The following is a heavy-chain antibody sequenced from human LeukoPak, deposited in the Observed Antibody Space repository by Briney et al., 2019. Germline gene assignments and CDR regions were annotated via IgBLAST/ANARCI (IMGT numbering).Heavy chain of an antibody. Sequence: PSETLSLTCTVSGGSISSYYWSWIRQPPGKGLEWIGYIYYSGSTNYNPSLKSRVTISVDTSKNQFSLKLSSVTAADTAVYYCARVAIYCSGGSCYDYYYGMDVWGQGTTVTVSS. J-gene: IGHJ6*02. D-gene: IGHD2-15*01. V-gene: IGHV4-59*01. CDR1: GGSISSYY. CDR3: ARVAIYCSGGSCYDYYYGMDV. CDR2: IYYSGST.